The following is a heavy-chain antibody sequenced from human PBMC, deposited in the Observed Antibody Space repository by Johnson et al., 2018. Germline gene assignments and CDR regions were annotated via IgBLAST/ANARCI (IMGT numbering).Heavy chain of an antibody. Sequence: EVQLLETGGGLVQPGGSLRLSCAASGFSFSSYAMAWVRQAPGKGLEWVSAMSGGGASTYYADSVKGRFTMSRDNSKNTLFLQMNSLRAEDTAMYYCAKDPYYYDGSAYSTSYYYYYMDVWGKGTTVTVSS. CDR2: MSGGGAST. D-gene: IGHD3-22*01. J-gene: IGHJ6*03. V-gene: IGHV3-23*01. CDR1: GFSFSSYA. CDR3: AKDPYYYDGSAYSTSYYYYYMDV.